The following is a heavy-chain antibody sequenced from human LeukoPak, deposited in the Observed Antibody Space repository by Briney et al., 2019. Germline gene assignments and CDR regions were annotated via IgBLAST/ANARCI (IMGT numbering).Heavy chain of an antibody. J-gene: IGHJ4*02. D-gene: IGHD3-10*01. Sequence: PGRSLRPSCAASGFTFSSYGMHWVRQAPGKGLEWVAVISYDGSNKYYADSVKGRFTISRDNSKNTLYLQMNSLRAEDTAVYYCAKEAVLLWFGEPYFDYWGQGTLVTVSS. V-gene: IGHV3-30*18. CDR3: AKEAVLLWFGEPYFDY. CDR2: ISYDGSNK. CDR1: GFTFSSYG.